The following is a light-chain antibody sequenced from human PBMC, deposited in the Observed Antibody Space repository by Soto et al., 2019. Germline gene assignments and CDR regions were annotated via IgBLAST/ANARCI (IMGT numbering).Light chain of an antibody. CDR2: EVS. V-gene: IGLV2-14*01. CDR3: SSYTRSSTVV. CDR1: SSDVGGYNY. J-gene: IGLJ2*01. Sequence: QSVLTQPASVSGSPGQSITISCTGTSSDVGGYNYVSWYQQYPGKAPKLMIYEVSNRPSGVSNRFSGSKSGNTASLTISGLQAEDEAVYYCSSYTRSSTVVFGGGTNLTVL.